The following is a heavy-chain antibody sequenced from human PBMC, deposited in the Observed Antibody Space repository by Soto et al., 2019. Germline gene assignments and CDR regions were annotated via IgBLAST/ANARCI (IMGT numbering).Heavy chain of an antibody. D-gene: IGHD4-17*01. CDR2: ISGSGGST. Sequence: PGGSLRLSCAASGFTFSIYAMSWFRQAPGKGLEWVSAISGSGGSTYYADSVKGRFTIFRGNSKNTLYLQMNSLRAEDTAVYYCTKDEGGLAFDIWGQGTMVTVSS. V-gene: IGHV3-23*01. CDR1: GFTFSIYA. J-gene: IGHJ3*02. CDR3: TKDEGGLAFDI.